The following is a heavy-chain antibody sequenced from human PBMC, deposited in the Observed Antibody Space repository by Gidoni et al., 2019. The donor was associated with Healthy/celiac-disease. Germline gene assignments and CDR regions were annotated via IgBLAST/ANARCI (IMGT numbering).Heavy chain of an antibody. CDR1: GYTFTSYG. J-gene: IGHJ3*02. D-gene: IGHD3-9*01. CDR3: ARDYDILTGYYDAFDI. Sequence: QVQLVQSGAEVKKPGASVKVSCKASGYTFTSYGISWVRQAPGQGLEWIGWISAYNGNTNYAQKLQGRVTMTTDTSTSTAYMELRSLISDDTAVYYCARDYDILTGYYDAFDIWGQGTMVTVSS. V-gene: IGHV1-18*04. CDR2: ISAYNGNT.